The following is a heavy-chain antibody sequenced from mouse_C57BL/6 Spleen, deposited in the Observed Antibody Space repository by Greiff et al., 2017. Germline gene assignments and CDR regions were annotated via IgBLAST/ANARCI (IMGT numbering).Heavy chain of an antibody. V-gene: IGHV1-15*01. D-gene: IGHD1-1*01. CDR2: IDPETGGT. CDR3: TRGGITTVVANWYFDV. CDR1: GYTFTDYE. Sequence: VQLVESGAELVRPGASVTLSCKASGYTFTDYEMNWVKQTPVHGLEWIGAIDPETGGTAYNQKFKGKDILTADKSSSTAYMELRSLTSEDSAVYYCTRGGITTVVANWYFDVWGTGTTVTVSS. J-gene: IGHJ1*03.